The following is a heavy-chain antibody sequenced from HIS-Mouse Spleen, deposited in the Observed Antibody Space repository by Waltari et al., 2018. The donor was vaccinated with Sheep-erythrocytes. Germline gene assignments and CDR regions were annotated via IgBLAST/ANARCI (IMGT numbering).Heavy chain of an antibody. CDR1: GGSISSSSYY. Sequence: QLQLQESGPGLVKPSETLSLTCTVSGGSISSSSYYWGWIRQPPGKGLEWIGSIYYSGSTYYNPSLKSRVTISVDTYKNQFSLKLSSVTAADTAVYYCARLYYYDSSGYYFDYWGQGTLVTVSS. CDR2: IYYSGST. J-gene: IGHJ4*02. D-gene: IGHD3-22*01. CDR3: ARLYYYDSSGYYFDY. V-gene: IGHV4-39*01.